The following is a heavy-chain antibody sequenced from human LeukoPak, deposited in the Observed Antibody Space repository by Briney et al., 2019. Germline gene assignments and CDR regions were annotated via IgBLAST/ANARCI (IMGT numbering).Heavy chain of an antibody. Sequence: PGGSLRLSCEASGFNVSTNYMTWVRQAPGKGLEWVSSVSSGGDSTHYVDSVKGRFTISRDNSKNTLYLQMDSLRAEDTAVYYCAKVLLTGYYYDYWGQGTLVTVSS. V-gene: IGHV3-23*01. CDR3: AKVLLTGYYYDY. CDR1: GFNVSTNY. D-gene: IGHD3-22*01. J-gene: IGHJ4*02. CDR2: VSSGGDST.